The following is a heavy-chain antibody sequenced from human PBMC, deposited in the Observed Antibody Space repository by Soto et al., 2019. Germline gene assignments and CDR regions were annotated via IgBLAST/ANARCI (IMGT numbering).Heavy chain of an antibody. CDR3: ARGGTDYYGSGSYPYWYFDL. J-gene: IGHJ2*01. Sequence: GASVKVSCKASGYTFTGYYMHWVRQAPGQGLEWTGWINPNSGGTNYAQKFQGWVTMTRDTSISTAYMELSRLRSDDTAVYYCARGGTDYYGSGSYPYWYFDLWGRGTLVTVSS. CDR2: INPNSGGT. D-gene: IGHD3-10*01. V-gene: IGHV1-2*04. CDR1: GYTFTGYY.